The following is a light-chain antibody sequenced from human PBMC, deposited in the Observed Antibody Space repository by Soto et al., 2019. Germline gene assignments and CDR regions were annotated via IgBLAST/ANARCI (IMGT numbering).Light chain of an antibody. J-gene: IGKJ1*01. V-gene: IGKV4-1*01. CDR3: QQYYSTPLT. CDR2: WAS. Sequence: DIVMTQSPDSLAVSLGERATINCKSSQSVLYSSNNKNYLAWYQQKPGQPPKLLIYWASARKSGVPDRFSGRGSGRDFTLTISSLQAEDVAIYYCQQYYSTPLTFGQGTKVEIK. CDR1: QSVLYSSNNKNY.